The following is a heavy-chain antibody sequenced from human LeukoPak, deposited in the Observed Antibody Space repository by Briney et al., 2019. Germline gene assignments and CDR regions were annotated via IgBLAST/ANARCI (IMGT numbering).Heavy chain of an antibody. CDR3: ARHGYPFITMVRGVITGYFDY. Sequence: SETLYLTCTVSGGSISSSSYYWGWIRQPPGTGLEWIGSIYYSGSTYYNPSLKSRVTISVDTSKNQFSLKLSSVTAADTAVYYCARHGYPFITMVRGVITGYFDYWGQGTLVTVSS. J-gene: IGHJ4*02. V-gene: IGHV4-39*01. CDR2: IYYSGST. CDR1: GGSISSSSYY. D-gene: IGHD3-10*01.